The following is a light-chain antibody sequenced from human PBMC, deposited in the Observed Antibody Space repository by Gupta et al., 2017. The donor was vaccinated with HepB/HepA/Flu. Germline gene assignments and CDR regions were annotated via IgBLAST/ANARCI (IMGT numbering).Light chain of an antibody. Sequence: DVVMTQSPLSLPVTLGQPASITCRSSPSLGYSDGSNYLYWYQQRPRQSPRRLIYKGSNRDSGVPDIFSGSGSVTYFTLKISRVEAEDVGVYYYKQGNRCPGTFGHGTKVDIK. V-gene: IGKV2-30*01. CDR2: KGS. CDR3: KQGNRCPGT. CDR1: PSLGYSDGSNY. J-gene: IGKJ3*01.